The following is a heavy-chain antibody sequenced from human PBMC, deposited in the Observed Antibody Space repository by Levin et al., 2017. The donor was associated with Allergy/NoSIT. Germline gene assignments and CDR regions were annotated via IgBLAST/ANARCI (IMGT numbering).Heavy chain of an antibody. J-gene: IGHJ4*02. V-gene: IGHV3-7*03. CDR2: IKQDGSEK. Sequence: LSLPCAASGFPFRSFWMSWVRQAPGKGLEWVANIKQDGSEKNYVGSAKGRLTISRDNAKSSLYLQMDSLRAEDTAVYYCARDTRGIFDYWGQGTLVTVSS. D-gene: IGHD1-26*01. CDR3: ARDTRGIFDY. CDR1: GFPFRSFW.